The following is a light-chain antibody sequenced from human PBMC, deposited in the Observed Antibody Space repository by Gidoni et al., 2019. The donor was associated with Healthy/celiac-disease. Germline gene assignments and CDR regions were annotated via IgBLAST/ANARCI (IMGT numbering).Light chain of an antibody. Sequence: DIQLTQSPSSLSASVGDRVTITCRASQSISSYLNWYQLKPGKAPKLLIYAASSLQSWVPSRFSGSGSGTDFTLTISSLQPEDFATYYCQQSYSTPLTFGGGTKVEIK. CDR2: AAS. J-gene: IGKJ4*01. V-gene: IGKV1-39*01. CDR3: QQSYSTPLT. CDR1: QSISSY.